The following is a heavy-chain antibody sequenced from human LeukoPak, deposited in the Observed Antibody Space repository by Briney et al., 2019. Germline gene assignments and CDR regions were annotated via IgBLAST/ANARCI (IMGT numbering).Heavy chain of an antibody. CDR2: VYDDDIS. J-gene: IGHJ3*02. V-gene: IGHV4-59*01. CDR3: ARGLVLATDDAFDI. Sequence: SETLSLTCSVSGASIRSYFWSWIRQSPGKGLEWIGYVYDDDISNFNPSLESRVTILVDRSKSQFSLKLRSVTAADTAVYYCARGLVLATDDAFDIWGPGTMVTVSS. D-gene: IGHD5-12*01. CDR1: GASIRSYF.